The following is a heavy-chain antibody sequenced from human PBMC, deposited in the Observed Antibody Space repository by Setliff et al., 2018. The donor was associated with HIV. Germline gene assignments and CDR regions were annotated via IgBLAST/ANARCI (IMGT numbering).Heavy chain of an antibody. CDR1: GDTLTKLS. V-gene: IGHV1-24*01. D-gene: IGHD3-3*02. J-gene: IGHJ4*02. CDR2: FDHEEGKI. Sequence: ASVKVSCKVSGDTLTKLSIHWVRQAPGKGLEWMGGFDHEEGKIIYAQKFQGRVSMTEDTSTDTAYMDLSSLRSDDTAVYYCAAPSSVYIFGVLTPVSFDYWGQGTLVTVSS. CDR3: AAPSSVYIFGVLTPVSFDY.